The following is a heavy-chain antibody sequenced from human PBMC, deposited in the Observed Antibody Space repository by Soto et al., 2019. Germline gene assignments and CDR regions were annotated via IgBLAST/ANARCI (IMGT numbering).Heavy chain of an antibody. CDR1: GFTFNNYA. V-gene: IGHV3-23*01. CDR3: AKDAYGDYSFSDY. Sequence: EVQLLESGGGLVQPGGSLRLSCAASGFTFNNYAMSWVRQAPGKGLEWVSAISAGGSSTYYADSVKGRFTISRDNSKNTLYLQTNSLRAEDTAEYYCAKDAYGDYSFSDYWGQGTLVTVSS. CDR2: ISAGGSST. D-gene: IGHD4-17*01. J-gene: IGHJ4*02.